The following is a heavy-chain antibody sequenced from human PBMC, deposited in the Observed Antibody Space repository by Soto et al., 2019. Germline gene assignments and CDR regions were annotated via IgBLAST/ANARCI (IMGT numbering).Heavy chain of an antibody. J-gene: IGHJ6*02. D-gene: IGHD3-22*01. CDR3: AKGGSGNYLTYYYYYGMDV. Sequence: LRLSWAASGFILGNNGMHWVRQAPGKGLEWVAVISYDGNNKYYADSVKGRFTISRDNSKNTVYLEMNNLRAEDTAMYYCAKGGSGNYLTYYYYYGMDVWGQGTTVTVSS. CDR1: GFILGNNG. V-gene: IGHV3-30*18. CDR2: ISYDGNNK.